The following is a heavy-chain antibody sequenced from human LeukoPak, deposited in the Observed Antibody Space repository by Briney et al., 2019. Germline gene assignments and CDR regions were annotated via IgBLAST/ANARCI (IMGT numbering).Heavy chain of an antibody. CDR1: GFTVSSNY. J-gene: IGHJ4*02. D-gene: IGHD3-10*01. V-gene: IGHV3-20*04. CDR2: INWNGGTT. CDR3: ARDRAGVGFDY. Sequence: GGSLRLSCAASGFTVSSNYMSWVRQAPGKGLEWVSGINWNGGTTGYADSMKGRFTIARDNAKNSLYLQMNSLRAEDTALYYCARDRAGVGFDYWGQGTLVTVSS.